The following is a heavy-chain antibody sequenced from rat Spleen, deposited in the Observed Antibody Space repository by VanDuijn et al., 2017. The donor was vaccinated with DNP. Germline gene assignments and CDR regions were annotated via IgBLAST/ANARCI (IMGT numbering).Heavy chain of an antibody. CDR1: GFTFTNFG. CDR3: ARQRWYYSGEGMDY. D-gene: IGHD1-1*01. J-gene: IGHJ2*01. V-gene: IGHV5S13*01. Sequence: EVQLVESGGGLVQPGGSLKLSCAASGFTFTNFGMAWVRQAPTKGLEWVAAVTTGGGSAYYRDSVKGRFTISRDNAKSTLYLQMDSLRSEDTATYYCARQRWYYSGEGMDYWGQGVMVTVSS. CDR2: VTTGGGSA.